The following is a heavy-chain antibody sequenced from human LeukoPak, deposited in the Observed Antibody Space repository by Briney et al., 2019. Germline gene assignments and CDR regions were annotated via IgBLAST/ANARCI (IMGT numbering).Heavy chain of an antibody. CDR2: IYYSGST. CDR3: ARGGSYYDSSGYSSAFDY. Sequence: PSETLSLTCTVSGGSISSYYWSWIRQPPGKGPEWIGYIYYSGSTNYNPSLKSRVTISVDTSKNQFSLKLSSVTAADTAVYYCARGGSYYDSSGYSSAFDYWGQGTLVTVSS. J-gene: IGHJ4*02. CDR1: GGSISSYY. D-gene: IGHD3-22*01. V-gene: IGHV4-59*01.